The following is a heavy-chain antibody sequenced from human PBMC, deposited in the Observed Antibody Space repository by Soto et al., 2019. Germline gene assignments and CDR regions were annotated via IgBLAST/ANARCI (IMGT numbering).Heavy chain of an antibody. CDR1: GGSISSGDYY. D-gene: IGHD5-12*01. CDR3: ARALKMATIARHLDY. CDR2: IYYSGST. J-gene: IGHJ4*02. V-gene: IGHV4-30-4*01. Sequence: SETPSLTCTVSGGSISSGDYYWSWISQPPGKGLEWIGYIYYSGSTYYNPSLKSRVTISVDTSKNQFSLKLSSVTAADTAVYYCARALKMATIARHLDYWGQGTLVTVSS.